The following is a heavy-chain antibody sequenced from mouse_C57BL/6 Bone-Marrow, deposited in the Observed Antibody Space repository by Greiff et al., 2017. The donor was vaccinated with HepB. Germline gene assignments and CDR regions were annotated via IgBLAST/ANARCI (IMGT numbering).Heavy chain of an antibody. V-gene: IGHV1-82*01. CDR1: GYAFSSSW. Sequence: QVQLQQSGPELVKPGASVKISCKASGYAFSSSWMNWVKQRPGKGLEWIGRIYPGDGDTNYNGKFKGKATLTADKSSSTAYMQLSSLTSEDSAVYFCASYSNYGAYWGQGTLVTVSA. D-gene: IGHD2-5*01. CDR2: IYPGDGDT. CDR3: ASYSNYGAY. J-gene: IGHJ3*01.